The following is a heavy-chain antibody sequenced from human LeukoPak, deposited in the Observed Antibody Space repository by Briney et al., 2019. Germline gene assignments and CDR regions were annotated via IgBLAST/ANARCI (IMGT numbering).Heavy chain of an antibody. Sequence: SETLSLTCTVSGGSISSYYWSWIRQPPGKGLEWIGYIYYSGSTNYNPSFKSRVTISVDTSKNQFSLKLSSVTAADTAVYYCAREYSGSASSDWFDPWGQGTLVTVSS. J-gene: IGHJ5*02. CDR3: AREYSGSASSDWFDP. V-gene: IGHV4-59*01. D-gene: IGHD3-10*01. CDR2: IYYSGST. CDR1: GGSISSYY.